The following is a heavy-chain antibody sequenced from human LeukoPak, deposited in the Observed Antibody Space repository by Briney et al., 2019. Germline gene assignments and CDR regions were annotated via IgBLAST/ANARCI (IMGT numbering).Heavy chain of an antibody. D-gene: IGHD3-9*01. Sequence: GGSLRLSCAASGFTVSSNYMSWVRQAPGKGLEWVPVIYSGGSTYYADSVKGRFTISRDNSKNTLYLQMNSLRAEDTAVYYCARGYYDILTGSLYFDYWGQGTLVTVSS. CDR2: IYSGGST. J-gene: IGHJ4*02. CDR1: GFTVSSNY. V-gene: IGHV3-66*02. CDR3: ARGYYDILTGSLYFDY.